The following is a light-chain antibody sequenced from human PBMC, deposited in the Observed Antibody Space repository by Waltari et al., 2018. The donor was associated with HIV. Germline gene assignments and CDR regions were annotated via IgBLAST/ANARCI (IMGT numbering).Light chain of an antibody. J-gene: IGLJ1*01. CDR2: DTV. CDR3: GAWDSSLNGYYV. Sequence: QSVLTQPPSVSAAPGQKVTISCSGSSPNIGDNYVSWYQQLPGSAPKPRIYDTVKRASGIPDRVSGAKSGTSASLGITGLQTGDEAHYYCGAWDSSLNGYYVVGTGTKVTVL. V-gene: IGLV1-51*01. CDR1: SPNIGDNY.